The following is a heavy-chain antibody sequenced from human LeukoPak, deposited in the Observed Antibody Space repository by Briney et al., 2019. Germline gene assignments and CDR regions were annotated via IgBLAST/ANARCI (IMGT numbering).Heavy chain of an antibody. CDR1: GGSINSYY. Sequence: PSETLSLTCTVSGGSINSYYWSWIRQPPGKGLEWIGYISYTGGETNYNPSLKSRLTISVDTSKNQSSLMLTSVTAADTALYYCARQPGGTAAFDIWAQGTMVTVSS. CDR3: ARQPGGTAAFDI. D-gene: IGHD1-14*01. V-gene: IGHV4-59*08. CDR2: ISYTGGET. J-gene: IGHJ3*02.